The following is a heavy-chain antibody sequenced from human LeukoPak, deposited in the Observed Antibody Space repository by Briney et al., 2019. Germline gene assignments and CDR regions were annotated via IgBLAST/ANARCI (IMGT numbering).Heavy chain of an antibody. Sequence: PSETLSLTCTVSGGSIRSYYWSWIRQPPGKGLEWIGYIYYTGSTNYNPSLKSRVPISVDTSKSQFSMKLSSVTAADTAVYYCARDRDYYDSGSSYFDYWGQGTLVTVSS. CDR3: ARDRDYYDSGSSYFDY. V-gene: IGHV4-59*01. CDR1: GGSIRSYY. J-gene: IGHJ4*02. D-gene: IGHD3-10*01. CDR2: IYYTGST.